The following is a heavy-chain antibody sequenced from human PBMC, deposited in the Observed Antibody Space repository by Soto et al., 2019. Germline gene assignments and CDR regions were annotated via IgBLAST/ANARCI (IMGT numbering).Heavy chain of an antibody. J-gene: IGHJ5*02. Sequence: QVQLVQSGAEVKKPGSSVKVSCKASGGTFSSYAISWVRQAPGQGLEWMGGIIPIFGTANYAQKFQGRVTITADESTSTAYMELSSLRSEDTAVYYCAREGLYSSGWYRGNWFDPWGQGTLVTVSS. D-gene: IGHD6-19*01. V-gene: IGHV1-69*12. CDR3: AREGLYSSGWYRGNWFDP. CDR2: IIPIFGTA. CDR1: GGTFSSYA.